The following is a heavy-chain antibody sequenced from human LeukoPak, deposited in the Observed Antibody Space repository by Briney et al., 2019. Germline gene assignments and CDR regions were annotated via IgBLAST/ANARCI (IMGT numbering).Heavy chain of an antibody. D-gene: IGHD6-13*01. Sequence: SEPLSLTCAVSGGSISSQNWWTWVRQPPGKGPEWIGEIFHTETTNYNPSLKSRVTISLDTSKNQFSLKLSSVTAADTAVYYCARDQLMAAAGPWFDPWGQGTLVTVSS. CDR3: ARDQLMAAAGPWFDP. CDR1: GGSISSQNW. V-gene: IGHV4-4*02. CDR2: IFHTETT. J-gene: IGHJ5*02.